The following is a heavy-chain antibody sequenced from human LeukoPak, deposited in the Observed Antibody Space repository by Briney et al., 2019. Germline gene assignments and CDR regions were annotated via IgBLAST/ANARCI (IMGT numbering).Heavy chain of an antibody. CDR2: IRYDGSNK. CDR3: AKDRVFARSGTRFDY. Sequence: GGSLRLSCAASGFTFSSYGMHWVRQAPGKGLEWVAFIRYDGSNKYYADSVKGRFTISRDNSKNTLYLQMNSLRAEDTAVYYCAKDRVFARSGTRFDYWGQGTLVTVSS. CDR1: GFTFSSYG. D-gene: IGHD1-7*01. V-gene: IGHV3-30*02. J-gene: IGHJ4*02.